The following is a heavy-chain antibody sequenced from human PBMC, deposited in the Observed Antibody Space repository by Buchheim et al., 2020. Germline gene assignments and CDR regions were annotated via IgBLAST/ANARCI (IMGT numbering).Heavy chain of an antibody. J-gene: IGHJ5*02. CDR3: ARSPRGKPSIVVGATNNWFDP. CDR2: IYYSGST. D-gene: IGHD1-26*01. Sequence: QVQLQESGPGLVKPSQTLSLTCTVSGGSISSGGYYWSWIRQHPGKGLEWIGYIYYSGSTYYNPSLKSRVTISVDTSKNQFSLKLSSVTAADTAVYYCARSPRGKPSIVVGATNNWFDPWGQGTL. CDR1: GGSISSGGYY. V-gene: IGHV4-31*03.